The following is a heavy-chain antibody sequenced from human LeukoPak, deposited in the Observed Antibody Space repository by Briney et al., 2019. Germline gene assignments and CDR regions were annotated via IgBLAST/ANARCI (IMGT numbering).Heavy chain of an antibody. CDR3: ARDLHSSAYQGHDWFDP. V-gene: IGHV4-59*01. J-gene: IGHJ5*02. D-gene: IGHD3-22*01. Sequence: PSETLTLTCTVSGDSITSYHWSWIRQPPGKGLEWIGYIHYSGSTSDNPSLKSRVTISVDTSKNQISLKLSSVTAADTAVYFCARDLHSSAYQGHDWFDPWGQGTLVTVSS. CDR2: IHYSGST. CDR1: GDSITSYH.